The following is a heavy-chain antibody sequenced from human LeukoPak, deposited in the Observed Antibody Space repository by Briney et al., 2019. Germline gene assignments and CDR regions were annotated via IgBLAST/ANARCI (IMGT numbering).Heavy chain of an antibody. V-gene: IGHV3-7*01. CDR3: ARMPRGPDV. J-gene: IGHJ6*04. D-gene: IGHD2-2*01. CDR1: GFTFSSYW. Sequence: GGSLRLSCAASGFTFSSYWMVWVRQAPEKGLEWVASIKQDGSEKYYVDSMKGRFTISRDNAKNSLYLQMNSLRAEDTAVYYCARMPRGPDVWGKGTTVTVSS. CDR2: IKQDGSEK.